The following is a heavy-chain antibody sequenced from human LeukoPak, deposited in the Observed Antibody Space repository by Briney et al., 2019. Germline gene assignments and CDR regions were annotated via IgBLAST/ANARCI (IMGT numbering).Heavy chain of an antibody. CDR1: GFTFSSYS. J-gene: IGHJ4*02. D-gene: IGHD3-16*01. Sequence: GGSLRLSCAASGFTFSSYSMNWVRQAPGKGLEWISFVSISSGTIYYADSVNGRFRISRDNAKSSLDLEMNSLRAEDTAVYYCARAMSTFGGVRNYFDSWGQGTLVTVSS. CDR2: VSISSGTI. CDR3: ARAMSTFGGVRNYFDS. V-gene: IGHV3-48*04.